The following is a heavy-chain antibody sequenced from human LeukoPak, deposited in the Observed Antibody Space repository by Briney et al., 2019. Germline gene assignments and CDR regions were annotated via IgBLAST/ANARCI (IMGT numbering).Heavy chain of an antibody. Sequence: GGSLRLSCAASGFTFSSYTIHWVRQAPGKGLEWVAVIAYDGINTYYADSVKGRFTISRDSPKNTLYLQMNSLRAEDTAVYYCAKDQSLRQWLVLGYFDYWGQGTLVTVSS. CDR1: GFTFSSYT. D-gene: IGHD6-19*01. CDR2: IAYDGINT. J-gene: IGHJ4*02. CDR3: AKDQSLRQWLVLGYFDY. V-gene: IGHV3-30-3*02.